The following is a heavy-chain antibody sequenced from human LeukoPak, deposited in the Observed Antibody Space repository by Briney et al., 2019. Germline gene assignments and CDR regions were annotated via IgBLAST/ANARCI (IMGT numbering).Heavy chain of an antibody. V-gene: IGHV3-23*01. CDR1: GFTFSSYA. CDR2: ITGSGGST. D-gene: IGHD5-24*01. J-gene: IGHJ4*02. Sequence: PGGSLRLSCAASGFTFSSYAMSWARQAPGKGLDWVSSITGSGGSTYYADSVKGRFTISRDNSKNTLFLQMTSLRAEDTAVDHCAKVYSIDAYNYPFDYWGQGTLVTVSS. CDR3: AKVYSIDAYNYPFDY.